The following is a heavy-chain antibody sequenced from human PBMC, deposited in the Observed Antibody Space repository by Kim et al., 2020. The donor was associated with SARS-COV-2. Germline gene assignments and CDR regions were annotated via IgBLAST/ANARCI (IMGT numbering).Heavy chain of an antibody. Sequence: VKGRFNIYRDNSKNTLYLQMNSLRAEDTAVYYCARGWYCSSTSCYDYGMDVWGQGTTVTVSS. D-gene: IGHD2-2*01. J-gene: IGHJ6*02. V-gene: IGHV3-30*01. CDR3: ARGWYCSSTSCYDYGMDV.